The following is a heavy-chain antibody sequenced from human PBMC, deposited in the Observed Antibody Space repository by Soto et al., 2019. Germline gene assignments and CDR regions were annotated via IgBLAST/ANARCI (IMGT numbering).Heavy chain of an antibody. J-gene: IGHJ5*02. D-gene: IGHD6-19*01. Sequence: ASVKVSCKASGYTFTSYHMHWVRQAPGQGLEWMGIINPSGGSTSYAQRFQGRVTMTRDTSTSTVYMELSSLRSEDTAVYYCARAGIAVAKANWFDPWGQGTLVTVSS. CDR3: ARAGIAVAKANWFDP. CDR1: GYTFTSYH. V-gene: IGHV1-46*01. CDR2: INPSGGST.